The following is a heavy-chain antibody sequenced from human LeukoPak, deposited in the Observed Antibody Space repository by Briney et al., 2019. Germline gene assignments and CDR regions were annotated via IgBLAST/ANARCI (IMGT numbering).Heavy chain of an antibody. CDR3: AREVSSGGWYNWFDP. CDR2: IWYDGSNK. CDR1: GFTFSSYD. J-gene: IGHJ5*02. Sequence: GRSLRLSCAASGFTFSSYDMHWVRQAPGKGLEWVALIWYDGSNKNYADSVKGRFTISRDNSKNTLFLQMNSLRAEDTAVYYCAREVSSGGWYNWFDPWGQGTLVTVSS. V-gene: IGHV3-33*01. D-gene: IGHD6-19*01.